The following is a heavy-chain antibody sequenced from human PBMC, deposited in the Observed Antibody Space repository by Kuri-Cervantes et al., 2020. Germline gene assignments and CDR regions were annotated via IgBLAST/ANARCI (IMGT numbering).Heavy chain of an antibody. V-gene: IGHV3-9*01. D-gene: IGHD5-18*01. CDR2: ISWNSGSI. CDR1: GFTFDDYA. J-gene: IGHJ4*02. CDR3: AKQNRQLWLSYRKERYYFDY. Sequence: GGSLRLSCAASGFTFDDYAMHWVRQAPGKGLEWVSGISWNSGSIGYADSVKGRFTISRDNAKNSLYLQMNSLRAEDTALYYCAKQNRQLWLSYRKERYYFDYWGQGTLVTVSS.